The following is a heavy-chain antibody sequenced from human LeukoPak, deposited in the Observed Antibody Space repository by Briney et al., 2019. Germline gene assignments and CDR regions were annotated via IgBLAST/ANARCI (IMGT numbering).Heavy chain of an antibody. CDR2: ISYDGSNK. D-gene: IGHD3-9*01. CDR1: GLTFSSYA. V-gene: IGHV3-30*04. J-gene: IGHJ4*02. CDR3: ARGEYDILTGYCDY. Sequence: QAGGSLRLSCAASGLTFSSYAMHWVRQAPGKGLEWVAVISYDGSNKYYADSVKGRFTISRDNSKNTLYLHMNSLRAEDTAVYYCARGEYDILTGYCDYWGQGALVT.